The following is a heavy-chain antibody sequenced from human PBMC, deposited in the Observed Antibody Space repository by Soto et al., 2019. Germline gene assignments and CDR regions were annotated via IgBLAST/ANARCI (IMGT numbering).Heavy chain of an antibody. J-gene: IGHJ4*02. CDR2: ISGSGGST. V-gene: IGHV3-23*01. CDR1: GFTFSSYA. D-gene: IGHD3-22*01. Sequence: GGSLRLSCAASGFTFSSYAMSWVRQAPGKGLEWVSAISGSGGSTYYADSVKGRFTISRDNSKNTLYLQMNSLRAEDTAVYYCAKLPAYDSSGYYHFDYWGQGTLVTVSS. CDR3: AKLPAYDSSGYYHFDY.